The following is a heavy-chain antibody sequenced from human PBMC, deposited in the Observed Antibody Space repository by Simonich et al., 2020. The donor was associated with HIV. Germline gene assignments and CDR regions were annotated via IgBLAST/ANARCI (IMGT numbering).Heavy chain of an antibody. J-gene: IGHJ5*02. V-gene: IGHV1-8*03. CDR1: GYTFTSYD. Sequence: QVQLVQSGAEVKKPGASVKVSCKASGYTFTSYDINWVRQATGQGIEGMGRMNPNSGNTDYAQKFQGGVTITRDTSISTAYMELSSLRSEDTAVYYCARVQRWFDPWGQGTLVTVSS. CDR3: ARVQRWFDP. CDR2: MNPNSGNT.